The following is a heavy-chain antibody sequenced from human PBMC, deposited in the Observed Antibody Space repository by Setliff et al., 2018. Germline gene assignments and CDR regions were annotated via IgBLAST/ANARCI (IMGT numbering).Heavy chain of an antibody. CDR1: VYSISRDCH. D-gene: IGHD6-19*01. Sequence: SETLSLTCADSVYSISRDCHWGWIRQPPGKGLEWIGSIYYSGNTYYNASLKGRVTISGDTSKNQFSLKLTAVTAADTAIYYCARHRAVAGAYYFDFWGQGTLVTVSS. V-gene: IGHV4-38-2*01. CDR3: ARHRAVAGAYYFDF. J-gene: IGHJ4*02. CDR2: IYYSGNT.